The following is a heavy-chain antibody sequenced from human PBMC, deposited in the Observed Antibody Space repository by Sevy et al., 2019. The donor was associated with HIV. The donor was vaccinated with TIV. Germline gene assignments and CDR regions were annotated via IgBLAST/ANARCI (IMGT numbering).Heavy chain of an antibody. Sequence: GGSLRLSCAASGFTFSSYSMNWVRQAPGEGLEWVSYISSSSSTIYYADSVKGRFTISRDNAKNSLYLQMNSLRDEDTAVYYCARDTSGGYYDSSGYNFDYWGQGTLVTVSS. CDR1: GFTFSSYS. CDR2: ISSSSSTI. D-gene: IGHD3-22*01. V-gene: IGHV3-48*02. J-gene: IGHJ4*02. CDR3: ARDTSGGYYDSSGYNFDY.